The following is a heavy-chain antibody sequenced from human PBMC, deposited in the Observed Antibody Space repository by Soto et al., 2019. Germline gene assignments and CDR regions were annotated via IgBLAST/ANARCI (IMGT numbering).Heavy chain of an antibody. CDR3: ARGVYYYGSGSYPFDY. D-gene: IGHD3-10*01. V-gene: IGHV3-53*02. CDR2: IYSGGST. CDR1: GITVSSNY. Sequence: EVQLVETGGGLIQPGGSLRLSCAASGITVSSNYMSWVRQAPGKGLEWVSVIYSGGSTYYADSVKGRFTISRDNSKNTLYLQMNSLRAEDTAVYYCARGVYYYGSGSYPFDYWGQGTLFTVSS. J-gene: IGHJ4*02.